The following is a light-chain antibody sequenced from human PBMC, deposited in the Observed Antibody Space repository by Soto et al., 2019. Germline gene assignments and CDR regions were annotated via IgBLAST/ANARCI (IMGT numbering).Light chain of an antibody. CDR3: QQRSSSWLT. CDR1: ESVSNS. CDR2: DAS. V-gene: IGKV3-11*01. J-gene: IGKJ4*01. Sequence: EIVLTQSPATLSLSPGERATLSCRASESVSNSLAWYQQKPGQAPRLLIYDASNRATGIPTRFSGSGSGTDFTLTISSLEPEDFAVYFCQQRSSSWLTFGGGTRVEIK.